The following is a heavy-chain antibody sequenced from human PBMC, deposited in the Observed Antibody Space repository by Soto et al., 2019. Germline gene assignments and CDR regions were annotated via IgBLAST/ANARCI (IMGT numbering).Heavy chain of an antibody. V-gene: IGHV3-23*01. CDR1: GFTFSSYA. Sequence: EVQLLESGGGLVQPGGSLRLSCAASGFTFSSYAMSWVRQAPGKVLEWVSAISGSGGSTYYADSVKGRFTISRDNSKNTLYLQMNSLRAEDTAVYYCAKAIAHRWIQLWDGGAFDIWGQGTMVTVSS. D-gene: IGHD5-18*01. CDR2: ISGSGGST. J-gene: IGHJ3*02. CDR3: AKAIAHRWIQLWDGGAFDI.